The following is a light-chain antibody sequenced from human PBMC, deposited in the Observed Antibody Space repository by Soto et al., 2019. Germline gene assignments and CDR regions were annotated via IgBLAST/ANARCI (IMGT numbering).Light chain of an antibody. J-gene: IGLJ1*01. Sequence: QSVLTQPPSASGSFGQSVTISCTGTSSDVGGYNYVSWYQQHPGKAPKLMIYEASERPSGVPDRFSGSKSGNTASLTVSGLQADDEADYYCSSYSGTNYHYVFGTGTKVTVL. CDR2: EAS. CDR3: SSYSGTNYHYV. CDR1: SSDVGGYNY. V-gene: IGLV2-8*01.